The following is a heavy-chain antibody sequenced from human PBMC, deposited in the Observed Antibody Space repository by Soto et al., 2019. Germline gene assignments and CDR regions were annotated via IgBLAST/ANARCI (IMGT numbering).Heavy chain of an antibody. CDR2: ISAYSGHT. Sequence: ASEKVSCKTSGYTLTSYGISWVRQAPGQGPEWMGWISAYSGHTNYAQKFQGRLTMTTDTSTRIAYMELRSLRSDDTALYYCARDNSGDFWSGYSHYYFDYWGQGTLVTVSS. CDR1: GYTLTSYG. J-gene: IGHJ4*02. V-gene: IGHV1-18*01. CDR3: ARDNSGDFWSGYSHYYFDY. D-gene: IGHD3-3*01.